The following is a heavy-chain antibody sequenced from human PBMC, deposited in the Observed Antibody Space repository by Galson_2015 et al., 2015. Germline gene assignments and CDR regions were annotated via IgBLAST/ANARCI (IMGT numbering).Heavy chain of an antibody. V-gene: IGHV3-21*05. D-gene: IGHD3-10*01. CDR3: AGGFGDFNYYYMDV. CDR2: ISSSSSYI. CDR1: GFTFSSYA. J-gene: IGHJ6*03. Sequence: SLRLSCAASGFTFSSYAMSWVRQAPGKGLEWVSWISSSSSYIYYADSVKGRFTISRDNAKNSLYLQMNSLRAEDTAVYYCAGGFGDFNYYYMDVRGKGTTVTASS.